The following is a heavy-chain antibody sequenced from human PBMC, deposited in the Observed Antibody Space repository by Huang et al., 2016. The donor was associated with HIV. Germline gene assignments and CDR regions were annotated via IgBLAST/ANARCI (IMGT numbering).Heavy chain of an antibody. CDR2: IYPGDSAT. V-gene: IGHV5-51*01. Sequence: EVQLVQSGAEVKKPGESLKISCKGSGYRFRSNWIGWVRQMPGKGLAWMGIIYPGDSATRYIPSFQGQVTISADKSINTAYLQWSSLKASDTAMYYCARLIGSPSFYYGLDVWGQGTTVTVSS. CDR3: ARLIGSPSFYYGLDV. D-gene: IGHD3-10*01. CDR1: GYRFRSNW. J-gene: IGHJ6*02.